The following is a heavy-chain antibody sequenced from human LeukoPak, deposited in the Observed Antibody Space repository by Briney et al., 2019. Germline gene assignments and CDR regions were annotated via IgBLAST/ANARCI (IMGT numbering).Heavy chain of an antibody. CDR2: INPNRGST. Sequence: ASVKVSCKASGYTFTGYYMHWVRQAPGQGLEWMGWINPNRGSTNYAQKFQCRVTMTRDTSISTAYMELSRLRSDDTAVYYCARDMSAFVLIGVANRYYFDYWGQGTLVTVSS. D-gene: IGHD3-22*01. J-gene: IGHJ4*02. CDR1: GYTFTGYY. CDR3: ARDMSAFVLIGVANRYYFDY. V-gene: IGHV1-2*02.